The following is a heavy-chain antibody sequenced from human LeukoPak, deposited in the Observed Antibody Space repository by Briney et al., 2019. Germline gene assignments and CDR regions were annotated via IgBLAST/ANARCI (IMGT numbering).Heavy chain of an antibody. CDR2: ISSSSSTI. Sequence: PGGSLRLSCAASGFTFSSYSMNWVRQAPGKGLEWVSSISSSSSTIYYADSVKGRFTISRDNAKNSLYLQMNSLRAEDTAVYYCASPQEYCSSTSCYWGAYYYYGMDVWGQGTTVTVSS. V-gene: IGHV3-48*01. CDR1: GFTFSSYS. CDR3: ASPQEYCSSTSCYWGAYYYYGMDV. J-gene: IGHJ6*02. D-gene: IGHD2-2*01.